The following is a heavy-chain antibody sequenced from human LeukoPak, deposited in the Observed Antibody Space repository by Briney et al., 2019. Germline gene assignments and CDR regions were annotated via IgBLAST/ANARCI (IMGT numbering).Heavy chain of an antibody. V-gene: IGHV1-18*01. CDR3: TRDYLTAAGSDAFDI. CDR2: ISAYNGNT. CDR1: GYTFTSYG. J-gene: IGHJ3*02. Sequence: GASVKVSCKASGYTFTSYGISWVRQAPGQGLEWMGWISAYNGNTNYAQKLQGRVTMTTDTSTSTAYMQLRSLRSDDTAVYYCTRDYLTAAGSDAFDIWGQGTMVTVSS. D-gene: IGHD6-13*01.